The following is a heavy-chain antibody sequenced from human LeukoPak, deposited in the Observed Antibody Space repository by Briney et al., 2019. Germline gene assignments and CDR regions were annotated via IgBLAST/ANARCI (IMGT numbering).Heavy chain of an antibody. D-gene: IGHD3-22*01. CDR2: IKQDGSEK. CDR3: ARDSSGYQ. J-gene: IGHJ4*02. Sequence: GGSLRLSCAASGFAVSDYWMNWVRQAPGKGLEWVAKIKQDGSEKYYGDSVKGRFTISRDNAKNSLYLQMNSLRAEDTAVYYCARDSSGYQWGQGTLVTVSS. V-gene: IGHV3-7*01. CDR1: GFAVSDYW.